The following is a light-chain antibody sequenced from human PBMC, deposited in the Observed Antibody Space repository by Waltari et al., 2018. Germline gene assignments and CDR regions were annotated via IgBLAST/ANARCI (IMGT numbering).Light chain of an antibody. Sequence: QSALTQPASVSGSPGQSITISCTGTSSDVGGYNYVYWYQQHPGKAPKLMIYDVSKRPSGVSNRFSGSKSGNTASLTISGLQAEDEADYYCCSYAGSSTSVVFGGGTKLTVL. CDR1: SSDVGGYNY. CDR2: DVS. V-gene: IGLV2-23*02. J-gene: IGLJ2*01. CDR3: CSYAGSSTSVV.